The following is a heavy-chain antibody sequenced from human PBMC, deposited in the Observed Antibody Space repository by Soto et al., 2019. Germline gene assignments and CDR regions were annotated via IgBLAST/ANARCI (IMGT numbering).Heavy chain of an antibody. CDR2: ISYDGSNK. J-gene: IGHJ6*02. V-gene: IGHV3-30*18. D-gene: IGHD1-7*01. Sequence: GGSLRLSCAASGFTFNSYGMHWVRQAAGKGLEWVAVISYDGSNKYYADSVKGRFTISRDNSKNTLYLQMNSLRAEDTAVYYCAKVQLELLYYYYGMDVWGQGTTVTVSS. CDR3: AKVQLELLYYYYGMDV. CDR1: GFTFNSYG.